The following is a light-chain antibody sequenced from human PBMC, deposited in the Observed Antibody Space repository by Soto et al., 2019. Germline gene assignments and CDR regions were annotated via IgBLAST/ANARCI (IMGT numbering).Light chain of an antibody. Sequence: DIQMTQSPSTLSASVGDGVTITCRASQSISSWLAWYQQKPGKVPKLLIYKASSLESGVPSRFSSSGSGTEFTLTISSLQPDDFATYYCQQYDTYRTFGQGTKVEIK. CDR2: KAS. CDR3: QQYDTYRT. V-gene: IGKV1-5*03. CDR1: QSISSW. J-gene: IGKJ1*01.